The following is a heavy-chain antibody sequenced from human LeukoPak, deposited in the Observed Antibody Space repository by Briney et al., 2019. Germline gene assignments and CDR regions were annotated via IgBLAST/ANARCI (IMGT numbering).Heavy chain of an antibody. J-gene: IGHJ6*02. CDR2: ISSSSRYI. CDR1: GFTFSSYS. Sequence: GGSLRLSCAASGFTFSSYSMNWVRQAPAKGLEWVSSISSSSRYIYYADSVKGRFTISRDNAKNSLYLQINSLRAEDTAVYYCAGTDARYYYVMDVWGQGTTVTVSS. CDR3: AGTDARYYYVMDV. V-gene: IGHV3-21*01.